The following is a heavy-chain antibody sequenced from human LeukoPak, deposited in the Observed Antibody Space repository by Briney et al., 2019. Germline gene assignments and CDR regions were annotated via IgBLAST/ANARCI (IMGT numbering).Heavy chain of an antibody. CDR3: AKSDYYDSSGYYYGSDY. CDR1: GFTFSSYS. D-gene: IGHD3-22*01. V-gene: IGHV3-21*01. CDR2: ISSSSSYI. Sequence: GGSLRLSCAASGFTFSSYSMNWVRQAPGKGLEWVSSISSSSSYIYYADSVKGRFTISRDNAKNSLYLQMNSLRAEDTAVYYCAKSDYYDSSGYYYGSDYWGQGTLVTVSS. J-gene: IGHJ4*02.